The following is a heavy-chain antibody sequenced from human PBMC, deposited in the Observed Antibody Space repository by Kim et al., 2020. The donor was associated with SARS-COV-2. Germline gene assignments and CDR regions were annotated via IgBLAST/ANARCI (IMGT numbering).Heavy chain of an antibody. CDR2: ISYDGKEK. CDR1: GFNFRSFA. J-gene: IGHJ5*01. CDR3: ARPRTAPPKHRAFDS. V-gene: IGHV3-30*04. Sequence: GGSLRLSCVASGFNFRSFAMHWVRQTPGRGLEWVSLISYDGKEKDYADSVRGRFTISKDMSRNTLFLEMNSLRFDDTGMYYCARPRTAPPKHRAFDSWGQGTLVTVSS.